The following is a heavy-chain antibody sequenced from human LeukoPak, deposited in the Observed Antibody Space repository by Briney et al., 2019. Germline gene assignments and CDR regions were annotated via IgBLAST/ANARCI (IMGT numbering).Heavy chain of an antibody. CDR2: INSDGSST. Sequence: GGSLRLSCAASGFTFSSYWMPWVRQAPGKGLVWVSRINSDGSSTTYADSVKGRFTISRDNAKNTLYLQVNSLRAEDTAVYYCARGGTGYCSAGSCYPFDYWGQGALVTVSS. CDR3: ARGGTGYCSAGSCYPFDY. D-gene: IGHD2-15*01. J-gene: IGHJ4*02. CDR1: GFTFSSYW. V-gene: IGHV3-74*01.